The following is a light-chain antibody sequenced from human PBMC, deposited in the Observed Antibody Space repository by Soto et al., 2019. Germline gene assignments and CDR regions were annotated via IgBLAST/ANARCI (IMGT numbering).Light chain of an antibody. Sequence: EIVLTQSPGTLSLSPGERATLSCRATESVDSNYLAWYQQKPGQAPRRLIYGAASRATGTPDRFSGSGSGTDFILTINRLDPEDSAVYYCQQYSDSPRTFGQGTKVEVK. CDR3: QQYSDSPRT. CDR2: GAA. V-gene: IGKV3-20*01. CDR1: ESVDSNY. J-gene: IGKJ1*01.